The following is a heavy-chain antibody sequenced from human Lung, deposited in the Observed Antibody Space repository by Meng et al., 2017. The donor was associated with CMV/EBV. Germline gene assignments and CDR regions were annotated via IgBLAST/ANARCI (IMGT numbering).Heavy chain of an antibody. Sequence: KISXAASGFAFRSYSMNWVRQPPGKGLEWVASISSSVSDVYSADSVKGRFIISRDNGRDSLYLQMNSLRAEDTGVYYCARAGTTVTFFDHWGPGTPVTVSS. CDR3: ARAGTTVTFFDH. J-gene: IGHJ4*02. CDR2: ISSSVSDV. D-gene: IGHD4-17*01. CDR1: GFAFRSYS. V-gene: IGHV3-21*01.